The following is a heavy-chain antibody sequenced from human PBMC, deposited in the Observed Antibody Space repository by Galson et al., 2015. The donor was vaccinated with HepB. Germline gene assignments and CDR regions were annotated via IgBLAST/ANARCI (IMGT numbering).Heavy chain of an antibody. J-gene: IGHJ4*02. V-gene: IGHV3-73*01. Sequence: SRRLSCAASGFTFSGSAIHWVRQASGKGLGWVGRIRSKASSHATAYTASLKGRFTISRDDSKNTAYLHMNSLKTEDTAVYYCARLGDLSGYSSLWGQGTLVTVSS. CDR2: IRSKASSHAT. D-gene: IGHD6-19*01. CDR1: GFTFSGSA. CDR3: ARLGDLSGYSSL.